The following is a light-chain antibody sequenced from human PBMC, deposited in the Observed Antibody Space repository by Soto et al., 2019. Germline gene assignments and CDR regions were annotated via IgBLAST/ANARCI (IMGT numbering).Light chain of an antibody. CDR1: SSNIGAGYD. J-gene: IGLJ2*01. V-gene: IGLV1-40*01. CDR3: QSYDTSLNAVL. CDR2: GNS. Sequence: QSVLTQPPSVSGAPGQRVSISCTGRSSNIGAGYDVHWYQQLPGAAPKLLIYGNSNRPEGVTDRVSGYTSGTSAPLAITGVQAEHEADYYCQSYDTSLNAVLFGGGTKLAVL.